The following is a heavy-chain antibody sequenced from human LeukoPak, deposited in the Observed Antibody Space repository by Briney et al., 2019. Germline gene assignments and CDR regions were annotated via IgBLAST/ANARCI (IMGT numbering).Heavy chain of an antibody. Sequence: GGSLRLSCAASGFTFSSYAMSWVRQAPGKGLEWVLAISGSGGSTYYADSVKGRFTISRDNSKNTLYLQMNSLRAEDTAVYYCANGPRRWFGELLFFDYWGQGTLVTVSS. V-gene: IGHV3-23*01. CDR1: GFTFSSYA. CDR3: ANGPRRWFGELLFFDY. D-gene: IGHD3-10*01. J-gene: IGHJ4*02. CDR2: ISGSGGST.